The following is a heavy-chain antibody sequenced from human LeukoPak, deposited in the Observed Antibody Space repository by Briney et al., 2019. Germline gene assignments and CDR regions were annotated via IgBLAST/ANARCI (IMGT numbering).Heavy chain of an antibody. Sequence: SETLSLTCAVYGGAFSGYYWTWIRQPAGKGLEWIGRIYTSGSTNYNPSLKSRVTMSVDTSKNQFSLKLRSVTAADTAVYYCARAYCSGGSCYSGFDYWGQGTLVTVSS. CDR2: IYTSGST. V-gene: IGHV4-59*10. CDR3: ARAYCSGGSCYSGFDY. CDR1: GGAFSGYY. D-gene: IGHD2-15*01. J-gene: IGHJ4*02.